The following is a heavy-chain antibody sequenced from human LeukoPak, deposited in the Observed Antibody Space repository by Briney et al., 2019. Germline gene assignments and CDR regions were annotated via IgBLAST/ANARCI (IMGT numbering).Heavy chain of an antibody. CDR2: ISVNGGAM. CDR3: ARKTDRLGAVGRDRYFDL. D-gene: IGHD6-13*01. J-gene: IGHJ2*01. CDR1: GFTFSGYE. V-gene: IGHV3-48*03. Sequence: PGGSLRLSCTASGFTFSGYEMTWARQAPGKGLEWMSYISVNGGAMHYADSVRGRFTTSRDDAKNSLYLHMNSLRVEDTAIYYCARKTDRLGAVGRDRYFDLWGRGTLITVSS.